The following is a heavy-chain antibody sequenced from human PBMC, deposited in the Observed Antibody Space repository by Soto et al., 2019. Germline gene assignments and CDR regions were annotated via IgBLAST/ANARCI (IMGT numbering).Heavy chain of an antibody. Sequence: WETLSLTCAFSVYSITSDYYWGWIRQPPGKGLEWIGSIYSGSTYYNPSLKSRVTISVDTSKNQFSLRLTSVTAADTAMYYCAKKGYYPSGKINLFDSWGQGTLVTVSS. CDR2: IYSGST. V-gene: IGHV4-38-2*01. CDR1: VYSITSDYY. CDR3: AKKGYYPSGKINLFDS. J-gene: IGHJ4*02. D-gene: IGHD3-10*01.